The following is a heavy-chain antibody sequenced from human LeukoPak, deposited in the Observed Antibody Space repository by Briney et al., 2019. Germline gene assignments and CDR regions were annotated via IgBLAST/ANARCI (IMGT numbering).Heavy chain of an antibody. Sequence: APVKVSFKASGYTFTGYYMHWVRQAPGQGLEWMGWINPNSGGTNYAQKFQGRVTMTRDTSSTTAYMELSRLRSDDTAVYYCARLVVISTTSEYFQEWGQGTLVIVSS. CDR2: INPNSGGT. V-gene: IGHV1-2*02. D-gene: IGHD3-22*01. CDR3: ARLVVISTTSEYFQE. J-gene: IGHJ1*01. CDR1: GYTFTGYY.